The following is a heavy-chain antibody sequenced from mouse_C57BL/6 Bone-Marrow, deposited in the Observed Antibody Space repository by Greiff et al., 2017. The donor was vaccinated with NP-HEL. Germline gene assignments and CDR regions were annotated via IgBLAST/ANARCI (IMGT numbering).Heavy chain of an antibody. D-gene: IGHD1-1*01. Sequence: QVQLKQPGAELVRPGTSVKLSCKASGYTFTSYWMHWVKQRPGQGLEWIGVIDPSDSYTNYNQKFKGKATLTVDTSSSTAYMQLSSLTSEDSAVYYCARWFSRTTVVATYYFDYWGQGTTLTVSS. CDR2: IDPSDSYT. CDR3: ARWFSRTTVVATYYFDY. CDR1: GYTFTSYW. J-gene: IGHJ2*01. V-gene: IGHV1-59*01.